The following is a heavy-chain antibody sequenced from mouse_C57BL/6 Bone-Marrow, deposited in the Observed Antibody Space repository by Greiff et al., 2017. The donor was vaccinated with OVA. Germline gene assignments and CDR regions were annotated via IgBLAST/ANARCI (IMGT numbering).Heavy chain of an antibody. D-gene: IGHD2-2*01. J-gene: IGHJ3*01. Sequence: VHVKQSGAELVRPGASVKLSCTASGFNIKDYYMHWVKQRPEQGLEWIGRIDPEDGDTEYAPKFQGKATMTADTSSNTAYLQLSSLTSEDTAVYYCTTWGYLFAYWGQGTLVTVSA. CDR2: IDPEDGDT. CDR1: GFNIKDYY. V-gene: IGHV14-1*01. CDR3: TTWGYLFAY.